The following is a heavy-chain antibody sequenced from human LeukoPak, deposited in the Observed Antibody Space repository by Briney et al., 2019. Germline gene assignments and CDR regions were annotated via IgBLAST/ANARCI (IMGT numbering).Heavy chain of an antibody. CDR2: IYSGGTT. D-gene: IGHD5-12*01. Sequence: GGSLRLSCAASGFTVSRNYISWVRQAPGKGLEWVSVIYSGGTTYSADSVKGRFTISRDNSQNTVYLQMNSLRAEDTALYYCARGADGGAYAFGYWGQGTLVTVSS. CDR1: GFTVSRNY. CDR3: ARGADGGAYAFGY. V-gene: IGHV3-53*01. J-gene: IGHJ4*03.